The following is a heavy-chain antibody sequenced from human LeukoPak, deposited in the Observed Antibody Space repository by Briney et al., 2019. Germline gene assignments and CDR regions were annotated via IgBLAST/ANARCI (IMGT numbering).Heavy chain of an antibody. V-gene: IGHV4-39*07. CDR3: ARRSVETVMARPFDY. Sequence: SETLSLTCTVSGGSIRDNSYYWGWIRQSPGKGLEWIGDIYFSGSTYYNPSLKSRVSMSQDTSKNQFSLKLYSVTAADTAVYYCARRSVETVMARPFDYWGQGTLVIVSS. CDR1: GGSIRDNSYY. D-gene: IGHD5-18*01. CDR2: IYFSGST. J-gene: IGHJ4*02.